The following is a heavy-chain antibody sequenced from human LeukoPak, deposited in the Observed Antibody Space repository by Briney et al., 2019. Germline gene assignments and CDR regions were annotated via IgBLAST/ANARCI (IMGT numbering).Heavy chain of an antibody. V-gene: IGHV3-73*01. D-gene: IGHD3-22*01. Sequence: TGGSLRLSCAASGFTFSGSAMHWVRQASGKGLEWVGRIRSKANSYATAYAASVKGRFTISRDDSKNTAYLQMNSLKTEDTAVYYCTMSVGRMIADDWGQGTLVTVSS. CDR2: IRSKANSYAT. CDR3: TMSVGRMIADD. CDR1: GFTFSGSA. J-gene: IGHJ4*02.